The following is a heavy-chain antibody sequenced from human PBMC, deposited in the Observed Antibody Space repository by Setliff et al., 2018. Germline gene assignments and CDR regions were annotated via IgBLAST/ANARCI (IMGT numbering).Heavy chain of an antibody. J-gene: IGHJ3*02. Sequence: GESLTISCKGSGYSSTSYWISWVRQMPGKGLEWMGRIDPSDSYTNYSPSFQGHVTISADKSISTAYLQWSSLKASDTAMYYCARHAKGSGYSYGTRLRLAPEGNDAFDIWGQGTMVTVSS. CDR2: IDPSDSYT. V-gene: IGHV5-10-1*01. CDR1: GYSSTSYW. D-gene: IGHD5-18*01. CDR3: ARHAKGSGYSYGTRLRLAPEGNDAFDI.